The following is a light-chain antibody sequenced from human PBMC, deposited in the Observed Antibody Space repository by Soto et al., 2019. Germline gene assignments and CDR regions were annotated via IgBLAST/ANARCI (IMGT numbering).Light chain of an antibody. CDR3: GSWDPRVTGVG. J-gene: IGLJ2*01. Sequence: QSVLTQPPSASGTPGPNVTISCSGSRSNIGFNTVTWYQQFPGAAPKLLIQTNNRRPSGVPDRFSGSKSGTSASLAIRGIKSEDEAHYYCGSWDPRVTGVGVGGGTKVTV. CDR1: RSNIGFNT. CDR2: TNN. V-gene: IGLV1-44*01.